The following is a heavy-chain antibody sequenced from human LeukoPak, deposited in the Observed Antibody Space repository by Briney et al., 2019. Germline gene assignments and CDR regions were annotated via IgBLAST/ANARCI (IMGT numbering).Heavy chain of an antibody. CDR1: GFTFSSYG. D-gene: IGHD3-9*01. CDR2: IRYDGTNQ. V-gene: IGHV3-30*02. Sequence: GGSLRLSCAASGFTFSSYGMHWVRQAPGKGPEWVAFIRYDGTNQWYTDSVKGRFTISRDNAKNTLFLQMNSLRAEDTAVYYCAKGNVWFFDYWGQGTLVTVSS. J-gene: IGHJ4*02. CDR3: AKGNVWFFDY.